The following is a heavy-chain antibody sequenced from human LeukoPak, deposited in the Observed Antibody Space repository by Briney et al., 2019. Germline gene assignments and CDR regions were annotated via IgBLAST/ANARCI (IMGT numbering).Heavy chain of an antibody. CDR2: ISYDGSNK. V-gene: IGHV3-30*18. CDR1: GFTFSSYG. J-gene: IGHJ3*02. CDR3: AKDISGWYGSFAFDI. D-gene: IGHD6-19*01. Sequence: GGSLRLSCAASGFTFSSYGMHWVRQAPGKGLEWVAVISYDGSNKYYADSVKGRFTISRDNSKNTLYLQMNSLRAEDTAVYYCAKDISGWYGSFAFDIWGQGTMVTVSS.